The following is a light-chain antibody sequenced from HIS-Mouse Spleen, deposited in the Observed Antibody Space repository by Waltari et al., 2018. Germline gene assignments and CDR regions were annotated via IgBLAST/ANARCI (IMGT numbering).Light chain of an antibody. V-gene: IGKV3-15*01. CDR1: QSVSSY. CDR2: GAS. CDR3: QQYNNWWT. Sequence: EIVMTQSPATLSVSPGARATLSCRASQSVSSYLAWYQQKPGQAPRLLIYGASTRATGIPARFSGSGSGTEFTLTISSMQSEDFAVYYCQQYNNWWTFGQGTKVEIK. J-gene: IGKJ1*01.